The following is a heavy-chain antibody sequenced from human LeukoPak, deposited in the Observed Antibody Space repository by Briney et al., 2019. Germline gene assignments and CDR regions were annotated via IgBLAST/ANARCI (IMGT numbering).Heavy chain of an antibody. V-gene: IGHV1-18*01. J-gene: IGHJ4*02. CDR3: ARDPPRRDDGYNDDY. CDR2: ISAYNGNT. Sequence: ASVKVSCKASGYTFTSYGISWVRQAPGQGLEWMGWISAYNGNTNYAQELQGRVTMTTDTSTSTAYMELRSLRSDDTAVYYCARDPPRRDDGYNDDYWGQGTLVTVSS. D-gene: IGHD5-12*01. CDR1: GYTFTSYG.